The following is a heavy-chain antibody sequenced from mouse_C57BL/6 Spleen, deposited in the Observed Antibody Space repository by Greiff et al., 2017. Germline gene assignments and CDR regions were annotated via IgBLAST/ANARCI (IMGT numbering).Heavy chain of an antibody. Sequence: QVQLQQPGTELVKPGASVKLSCKASGYTFTSYWMHWVKQRPGQGLEWIGNINPSNGVTNYNEKFKSKATLTVDKSSSTAYMQLSSLTSEDSAVYYCARPRLSDGYYEFAYWGQGTLVTVSA. CDR1: GYTFTSYW. J-gene: IGHJ3*01. D-gene: IGHD2-3*01. CDR2: INPSNGVT. CDR3: ARPRLSDGYYEFAY. V-gene: IGHV1-53*01.